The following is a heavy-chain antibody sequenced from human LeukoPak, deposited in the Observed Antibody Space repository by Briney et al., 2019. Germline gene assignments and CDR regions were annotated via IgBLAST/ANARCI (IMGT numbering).Heavy chain of an antibody. CDR1: GGSIGSSSYY. CDR2: IYYSGST. CDR3: AREEARWELLYSIDY. Sequence: SETLSLTCTVSGGSIGSSSYYWGWIRQPPGKGLEWIGSIYYSGSTYYNPSLKSRVTISVDTSKNQFSLKLSSVTAADTAVYYCAREEARWELLYSIDYWGQGTLVTVSS. V-gene: IGHV4-39*02. D-gene: IGHD1-26*01. J-gene: IGHJ4*02.